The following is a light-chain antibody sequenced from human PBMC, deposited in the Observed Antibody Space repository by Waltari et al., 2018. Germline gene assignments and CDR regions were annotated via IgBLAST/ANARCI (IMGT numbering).Light chain of an antibody. CDR3: QQYDGEVVT. CDR2: GTS. CDR1: QSVTSIS. J-gene: IGKJ4*01. V-gene: IGKV3-20*01. Sequence: DIVLTQPPGPLSLSPGERANLPCRASQSVTSISLTWYQHKLGQAPRLLIYGTSTRATGIPDRFSGSGSGTDFTLTISRLEPEDFAVYYCQQYDGEVVTFGGGTKVEI.